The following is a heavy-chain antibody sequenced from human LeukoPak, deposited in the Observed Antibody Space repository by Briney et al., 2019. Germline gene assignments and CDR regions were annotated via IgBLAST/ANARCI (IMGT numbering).Heavy chain of an antibody. CDR2: IWYDGSNK. J-gene: IGHJ4*02. V-gene: IGHV3-33*01. D-gene: IGHD1-26*01. CDR1: GFTFRSRG. Sequence: GGSLRLSCAASGFTFRSRGMHWVRQAPGKGLEWVAFIWYDGSNKYYTDSVKGRFTISRDNSKNTLYLQMNSLRAEDTAVYYCAGDRATSYFDYWGQGALVTISS. CDR3: AGDRATSYFDY.